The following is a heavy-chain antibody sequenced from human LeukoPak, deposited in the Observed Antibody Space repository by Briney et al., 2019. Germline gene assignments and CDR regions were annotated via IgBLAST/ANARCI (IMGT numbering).Heavy chain of an antibody. Sequence: SETLSLTCTASGDSINIYYWSCIRQPAGKGLEWIGRIFTSGNTNYNPSLKSRLTLSVDKSKNQFSLKLNSVTAADTAMYYCATSTVTSQNSYHYIDVWGKGTTVTVSS. J-gene: IGHJ6*03. CDR3: ATSTVTSQNSYHYIDV. V-gene: IGHV4-4*07. CDR1: GDSINIYY. D-gene: IGHD4-17*01. CDR2: IFTSGNT.